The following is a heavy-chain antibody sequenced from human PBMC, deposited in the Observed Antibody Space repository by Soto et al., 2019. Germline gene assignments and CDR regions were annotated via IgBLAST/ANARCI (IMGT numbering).Heavy chain of an antibody. CDR3: ARGIGSSWYRYDY. CDR1: GFTVSSNY. Sequence: EVPLVETGGGLIQPGGSLRLSCAASGFTVSSNYMSWVRQAPGKGLEWVSVIYSGGSTYYADSVKGRFTISRDNSKNRLYVQMNSLSAEDTAVYYCARGIGSSWYRYDYWGQGTLVTVSS. D-gene: IGHD6-13*01. J-gene: IGHJ4*02. CDR2: IYSGGST. V-gene: IGHV3-53*02.